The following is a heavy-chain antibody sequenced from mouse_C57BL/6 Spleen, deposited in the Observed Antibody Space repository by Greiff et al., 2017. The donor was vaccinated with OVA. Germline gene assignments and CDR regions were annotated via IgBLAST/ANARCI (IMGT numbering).Heavy chain of an antibody. J-gene: IGHJ4*01. CDR1: GFTFSSYA. V-gene: IGHV5-4*01. CDR2: ISDGGSYT. Sequence: EVMLVESGGGLVKPGGSLKLSCAASGFTFSSYAMSWVRQTPEKRLEWVATISDGGSYTYSPDNVKGRFTISRDNAKNNLYLQMSHLKSEDTAMYYCARDRDYYAMDYWGQGTSVTVSS. CDR3: ARDRDYYAMDY.